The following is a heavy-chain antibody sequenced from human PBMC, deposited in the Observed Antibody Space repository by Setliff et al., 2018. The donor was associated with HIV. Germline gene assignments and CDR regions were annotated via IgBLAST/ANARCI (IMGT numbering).Heavy chain of an antibody. CDR2: IKKSSDGGKT. D-gene: IGHD2-21*01. CDR3: ATDNGPSYSMDI. CDR1: GFTFNNAR. V-gene: IGHV3-15*01. Sequence: GESLRLSCVASGFTFNNARMNWVRQAPGKGLEWLGRIKKSSDGGKTDDASPVKGRFTISRDDSKNTLYLQMNSLKIEDTAVYFCATDNGPSYSMDIWGQGTTVTVSS. J-gene: IGHJ6*02.